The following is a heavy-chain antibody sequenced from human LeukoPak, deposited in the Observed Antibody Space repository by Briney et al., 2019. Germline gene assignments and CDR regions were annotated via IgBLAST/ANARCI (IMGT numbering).Heavy chain of an antibody. D-gene: IGHD2-15*01. CDR1: GFTFSSYA. J-gene: IGHJ4*02. Sequence: PGGSLRLSCAASGFTFSSYAMSWVRQAPGKGLEWVSAISGSGGSTYYADSVKGRFTISRDNSKNTRYLQMNSLRAEDTAVYFCARPYCSGVSCYSPPDYWGQGTLVTVSS. V-gene: IGHV3-23*01. CDR2: ISGSGGST. CDR3: ARPYCSGVSCYSPPDY.